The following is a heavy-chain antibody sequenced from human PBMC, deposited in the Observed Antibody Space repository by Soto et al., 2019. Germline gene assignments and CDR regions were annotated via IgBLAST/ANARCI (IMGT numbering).Heavy chain of an antibody. D-gene: IGHD1-20*01. V-gene: IGHV3-48*03. J-gene: IGHJ3*01. CDR3: ARDRLTGHHWEAFDL. CDR2: INTDGSGV. Sequence: EMQLVESGGGLVQPGGSLRLSCAASEFIFNSYSMSWVRQAPGKGLEWISYINTDGSGVNYADSVKGRFVVSRDNAQGSLYLQLNSLRDDDTAVYYCARDRLTGHHWEAFDLWGQGTMVTVSS. CDR1: EFIFNSYS.